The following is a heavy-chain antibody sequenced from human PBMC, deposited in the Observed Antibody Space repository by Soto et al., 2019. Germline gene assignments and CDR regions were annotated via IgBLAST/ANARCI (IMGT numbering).Heavy chain of an antibody. J-gene: IGHJ6*01. CDR2: IVVGSGHT. CDR1: GFTFTSAA. CDR3: AAASSTSGGYYGMDV. D-gene: IGHD2-2*01. Sequence: SVKFSCKTSGFTFTSAAMQWVRQTRGQRLEWIGWIVVGSGHTNYAQKFQERVTITRDMSTSTAYMELRSLRSEDTAVYYCAAASSTSGGYYGMDVWGQGTTVTVSS. V-gene: IGHV1-58*02.